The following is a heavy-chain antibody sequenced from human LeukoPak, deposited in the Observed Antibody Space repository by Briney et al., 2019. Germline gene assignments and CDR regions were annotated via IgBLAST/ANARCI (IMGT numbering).Heavy chain of an antibody. D-gene: IGHD6-13*01. J-gene: IGHJ4*02. V-gene: IGHV5-51*01. CDR2: IYPGDSDT. Sequence: GGSLKISFKGSGYRFTSYWIGWVRPMPGKGVEWMGIIYPGDSDTRYSPSFQGQVTISADKSISTAYLQGSSLKASDTAMYYCARQDLAAAGPDYWGQGTLVTVSS. CDR3: ARQDLAAAGPDY. CDR1: GYRFTSYW.